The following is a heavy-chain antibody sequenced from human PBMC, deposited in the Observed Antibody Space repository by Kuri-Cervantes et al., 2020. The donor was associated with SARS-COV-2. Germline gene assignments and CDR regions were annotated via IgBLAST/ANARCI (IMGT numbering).Heavy chain of an antibody. D-gene: IGHD2-8*01. CDR2: ISAYNGNT. J-gene: IGHJ4*02. V-gene: IGHV1-18*01. CDR3: ARERCMLYGYRCSYFDY. CDR1: GYTFTSYG. Sequence: GGPLRLSCKASGYTFTSYGISWVRQAPGQGLEWMGWISAYNGNTNYAQKFQGRVTITADESTSTAYMELSSLRSEDTAVYYCARERCMLYGYRCSYFDYWGQGTLVTVSS.